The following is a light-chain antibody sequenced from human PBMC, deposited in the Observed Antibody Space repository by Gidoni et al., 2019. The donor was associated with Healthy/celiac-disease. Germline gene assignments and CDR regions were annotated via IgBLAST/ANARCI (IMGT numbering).Light chain of an antibody. J-gene: IGKJ3*01. CDR1: QSVSSY. Sequence: EIVLTQSPATLSLSPGERATLSCRASQSVSSYLDWYQQKPGKAPRLLIYDASNRATGIPARFSGSGSGTDFTLTISSLEPEDFAVYYCQQRSNWPLTFGPGTKVDIK. V-gene: IGKV3-11*01. CDR3: QQRSNWPLT. CDR2: DAS.